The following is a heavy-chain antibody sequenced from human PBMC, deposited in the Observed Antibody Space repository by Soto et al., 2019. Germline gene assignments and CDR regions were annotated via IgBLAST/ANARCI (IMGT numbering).Heavy chain of an antibody. CDR1: GFTFSSYS. CDR2: ISSSSSYI. D-gene: IGHD3-22*01. J-gene: IGHJ5*02. CDR3: ARDTFYYYDSSGYPHWFDP. V-gene: IGHV3-21*01. Sequence: GGSLRLSCAASGFTFSSYSMNWVRQAPGKGLEWVSSISSSSSYIYYADSVKGRFTISRDNAKNSLYLQMNSLRAEDTAVYYCARDTFYYYDSSGYPHWFDPWGQGTMVTLSS.